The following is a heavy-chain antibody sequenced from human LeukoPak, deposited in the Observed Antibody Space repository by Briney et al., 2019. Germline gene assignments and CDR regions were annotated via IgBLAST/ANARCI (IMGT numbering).Heavy chain of an antibody. CDR3: ARDPAMVYSHYMDV. J-gene: IGHJ6*03. CDR2: IQQDGSEK. CDR1: GFTFSSYR. Sequence: GGSLRLSCAASGFTFSSYRMSWVRQAPEKGLEWVANIQQDGSEKYYVDSVKGRFTISRDNAKNSLYLQMNSLRAEDTAVYYCARDPAMVYSHYMDVWGKGTTVTVSS. V-gene: IGHV3-7*01. D-gene: IGHD5-18*01.